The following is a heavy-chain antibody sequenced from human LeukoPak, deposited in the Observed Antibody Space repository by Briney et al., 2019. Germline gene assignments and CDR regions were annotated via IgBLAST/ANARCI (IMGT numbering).Heavy chain of an antibody. Sequence: ASVKVSRKASGYTFTGYYMHWVRQAPGQGLEWMGWINPNSGGANYAQKFQGGVTMTRDTSISTAYMELSRLRSDDTAVYYCAREGYYYDSSGSLDYWGQGTLVTVSS. V-gene: IGHV1-2*02. CDR2: INPNSGGA. CDR3: AREGYYYDSSGSLDY. D-gene: IGHD3-22*01. CDR1: GYTFTGYY. J-gene: IGHJ4*02.